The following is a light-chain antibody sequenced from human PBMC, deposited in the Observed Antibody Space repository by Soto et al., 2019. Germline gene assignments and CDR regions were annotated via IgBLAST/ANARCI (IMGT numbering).Light chain of an antibody. Sequence: QSVLTQPPSASGTPGQRGTISCSGSSSNIGSNYVYWYQQLPGTAPKLLIYSNNQRPSGVPDRFSGSKSGTSASLAISGLRSEDEADYYCAAWDDSLSGAWVFGGGTKLTVL. CDR2: SNN. CDR3: AAWDDSLSGAWV. V-gene: IGLV1-47*02. CDR1: SSNIGSNY. J-gene: IGLJ3*02.